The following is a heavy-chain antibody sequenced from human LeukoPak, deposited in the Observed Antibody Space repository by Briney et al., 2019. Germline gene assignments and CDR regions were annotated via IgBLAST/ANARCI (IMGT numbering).Heavy chain of an antibody. Sequence: GGSLRLSCAISGFTFSGCELTWVRQAPGKGLEWISYISRSGNTIYYADSVKGRFTTPRDNAKNSLYLQMNSLRVEDTAVYYCARVATMVRVPLDALDIWGQGTMVSVSS. V-gene: IGHV3-48*03. D-gene: IGHD3-10*01. J-gene: IGHJ3*02. CDR3: ARVATMVRVPLDALDI. CDR2: ISRSGNTI. CDR1: GFTFSGCE.